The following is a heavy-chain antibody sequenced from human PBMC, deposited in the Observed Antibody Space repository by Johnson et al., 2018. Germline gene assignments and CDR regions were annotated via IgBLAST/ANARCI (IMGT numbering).Heavy chain of an antibody. CDR2: ISSRSRDI. J-gene: IGHJ6*03. V-gene: IGHV3-21*01. CDR3: ARASRGWYGGACHSVYLDV. D-gene: IGHD3-10*01. Sequence: EVQLVESGGGLVKSGGSLRLSCAASGFTFSDYNLNWVRQAPGKGLEWVSSISSRSRDIYYADSVKGLFTISRDNATNSLYLQMNSLRAEDTAVYYCARASRGWYGGACHSVYLDVWGKGTPVTVTS. CDR1: GFTFSDYN.